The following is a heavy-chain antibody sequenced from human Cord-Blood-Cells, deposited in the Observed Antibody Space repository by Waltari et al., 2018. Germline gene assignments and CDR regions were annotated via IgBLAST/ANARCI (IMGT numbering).Heavy chain of an antibody. CDR2: ISSSSSTI. J-gene: IGHJ4*02. Sequence: EVQLVESGGGLVQPGGSLRLSCAASGFTFSSYSMNWVRQAPGKGLEWVSYISSSSSTIYYADSVKGRFTIARDNAKNSLYLQMNSLRDEDTAVYYCARSVTIFGVVTPFDYRGQGTLVTVSS. V-gene: IGHV3-48*02. CDR3: ARSVTIFGVVTPFDY. CDR1: GFTFSSYS. D-gene: IGHD3-3*01.